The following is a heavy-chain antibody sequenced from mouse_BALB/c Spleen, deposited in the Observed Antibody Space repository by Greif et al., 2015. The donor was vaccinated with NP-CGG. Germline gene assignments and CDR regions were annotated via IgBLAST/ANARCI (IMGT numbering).Heavy chain of an antibody. CDR2: IRSKSNNYAT. CDR1: GFTFNTYA. D-gene: IGHD1-1*01. J-gene: IGHJ2*01. Sequence: EVQLQQSGGGLVQPKGSLKLSCAASGFTFNTYAMNWVRQAPGKGLEWVARIRSKSNNYATYYADSVKDRFTISRDDSQSMLYLQMNNLKTEDTAMYYCVRHDYYGSSYFDYWGQGTTLTVSS. V-gene: IGHV10-1*02. CDR3: VRHDYYGSSYFDY.